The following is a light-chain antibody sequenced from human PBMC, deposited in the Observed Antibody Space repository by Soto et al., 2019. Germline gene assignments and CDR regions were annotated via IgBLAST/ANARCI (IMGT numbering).Light chain of an antibody. Sequence: QSVLTQPPSASGTPGQRVTISCSGSRSNIGNNAVTWYQQFPGTAPKLLIYNNNQRPSGVPDRFSGSKSGTSASLAISGLQSEAEDEYYCATWDDSLNARLVFGGGTKLTVL. J-gene: IGLJ3*02. V-gene: IGLV1-44*01. CDR2: NNN. CDR1: RSNIGNNA. CDR3: ATWDDSLNARLV.